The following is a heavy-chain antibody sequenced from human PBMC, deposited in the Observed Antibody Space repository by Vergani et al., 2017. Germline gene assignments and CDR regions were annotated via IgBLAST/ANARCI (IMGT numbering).Heavy chain of an antibody. CDR2: ISNSGNTI. Sequence: QVQLVESGGGLVKPGGSLRLSCAASGFSFSDHYMTWTRQAPGKGLEWVSYISNSGNTIEYADSVKGRFSISRDNAKSSLFLQMDSLRAEDTAVYYCAKESFAGLNYFDYWGQGTLVTVSS. CDR3: AKESFAGLNYFDY. D-gene: IGHD3-16*01. CDR1: GFSFSDHY. V-gene: IGHV3-11*01. J-gene: IGHJ4*02.